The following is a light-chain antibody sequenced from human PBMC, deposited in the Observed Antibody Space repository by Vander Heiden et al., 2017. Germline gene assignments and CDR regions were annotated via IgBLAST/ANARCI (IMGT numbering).Light chain of an antibody. CDR2: GAS. Sequence: DIQLTQPPSFLSASVGDRVTITCRASQGISNYLAWYLQKPGKAPKLLIYGASTLQSGVPSRFSGSGSGTEFTLTISSLQPEDFATYFCQQLDVKSITFGQGTRLEIK. V-gene: IGKV1-9*01. J-gene: IGKJ5*01. CDR1: QGISNY. CDR3: QQLDVKSIT.